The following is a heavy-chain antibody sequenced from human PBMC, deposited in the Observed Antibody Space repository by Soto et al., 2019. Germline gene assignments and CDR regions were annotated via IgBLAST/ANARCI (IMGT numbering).Heavy chain of an antibody. V-gene: IGHV3-23*01. CDR2: ISGSGGST. CDR3: AKDSTIFGVVIIPYFDY. Sequence: PGGSLRLSCAASGFTFSSYAMSWVRQAPGKGLEWVSAISGSGGSTYYADSVKGRFTISRDNSKNTLYLQMNSLRAEDTAVYYCAKDSTIFGVVIIPYFDYWGQGTLVTVSS. J-gene: IGHJ4*02. D-gene: IGHD3-3*01. CDR1: GFTFSSYA.